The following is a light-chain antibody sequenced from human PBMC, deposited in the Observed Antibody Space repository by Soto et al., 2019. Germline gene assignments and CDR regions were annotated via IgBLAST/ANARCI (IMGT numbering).Light chain of an antibody. Sequence: ESVFTLSPATLSFSPGERATLSFRASQSVSSYLAWYQQKPGQAPRLLIYDASNRATGIPARFSGSGSGTDFTLTISSLEPEDFAVYYCQQRSNWHTFGQGTRLEIK. CDR3: QQRSNWHT. J-gene: IGKJ5*01. CDR1: QSVSSY. CDR2: DAS. V-gene: IGKV3-11*01.